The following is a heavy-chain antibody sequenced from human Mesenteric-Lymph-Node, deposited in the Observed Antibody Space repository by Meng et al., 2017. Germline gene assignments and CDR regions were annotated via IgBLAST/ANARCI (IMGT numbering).Heavy chain of an antibody. V-gene: IGHV3-7*01. CDR3: ARDVFGRDSGWYRWYDY. CDR2: IKQDGSEK. Sequence: GGSLRLSCAASGFTFSSYWMSWVRQAPGKGLEWVANIKQDGSEKYYVDSVKGRFTISRDNAKNSLYLQMNSLRGEDTAVYYCARDVFGRDSGWYRWYDYWGQGTLVTVSS. D-gene: IGHD6-19*01. CDR1: GFTFSSYW. J-gene: IGHJ4*02.